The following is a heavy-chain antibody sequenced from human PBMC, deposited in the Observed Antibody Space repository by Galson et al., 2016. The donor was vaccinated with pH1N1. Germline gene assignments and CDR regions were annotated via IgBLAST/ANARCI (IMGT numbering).Heavy chain of an antibody. Sequence: SLRLSCAASGFTFSTYAMTWVRQAPGKGLEWVSGISGSGTSANYADSVKGRFTIFRDNSKNTLYLQMNSLRVEDTAIYYCAKGYYHDSSGYSIFDYWGQGPPVAVSS. D-gene: IGHD3-22*01. CDR3: AKGYYHDSSGYSIFDY. CDR2: ISGSGTSA. CDR1: GFTFSTYA. J-gene: IGHJ4*02. V-gene: IGHV3-23*01.